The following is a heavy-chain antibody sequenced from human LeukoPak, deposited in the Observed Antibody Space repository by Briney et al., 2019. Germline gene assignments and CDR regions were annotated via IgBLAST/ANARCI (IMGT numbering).Heavy chain of an antibody. CDR3: ARASWSGYRYYYYGMDV. Sequence: PSETLSLTCAVYGGSFSGYYWSWIRQPPGKGLEWIGEINHSGSTNYNPSLKSRVTISVDMSKNQFSLKLSSVTAADTAVYYCARASWSGYRYYYYGMDVWGQGTTVTVSS. CDR1: GGSFSGYY. D-gene: IGHD3-3*01. CDR2: INHSGST. V-gene: IGHV4-34*01. J-gene: IGHJ6*02.